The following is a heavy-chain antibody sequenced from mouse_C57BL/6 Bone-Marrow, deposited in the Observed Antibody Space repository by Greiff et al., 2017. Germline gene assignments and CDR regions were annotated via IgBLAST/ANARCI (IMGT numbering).Heavy chain of an antibody. CDR3: ARNSHAAWFAY. CDR2: IWSGGST. V-gene: IGHV2-2*01. CDR1: GFSLTSYG. Sequence: LQESGPGLVQPSQSLSITCTVSGFSLTSYGVHWVRQSPGKGLEWLGVIWSGGSTDYNAAFISRLSISKDNSKSQVFFKMNSLQADDTAIYYCARNSHAAWFAYWGQGTLVTVSA. J-gene: IGHJ3*01.